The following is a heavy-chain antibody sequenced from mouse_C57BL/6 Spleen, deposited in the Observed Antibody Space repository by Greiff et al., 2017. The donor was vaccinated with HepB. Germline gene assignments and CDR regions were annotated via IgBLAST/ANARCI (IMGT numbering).Heavy chain of an antibody. CDR3: AKQVWFAY. V-gene: IGHV5-17*01. J-gene: IGHJ3*01. CDR2: ISSGSSTI. Sequence: DVKLVESGGGLVKPGGSLKLSCAASGFTFSDYGMHWVRQAPEKGLEWVAYISSGSSTIYYADTVKGRFTISRDNAKNTLFLQMTSLRSEDTAMYYCAKQVWFAYWGQGTLVTVSA. CDR1: GFTFSDYG.